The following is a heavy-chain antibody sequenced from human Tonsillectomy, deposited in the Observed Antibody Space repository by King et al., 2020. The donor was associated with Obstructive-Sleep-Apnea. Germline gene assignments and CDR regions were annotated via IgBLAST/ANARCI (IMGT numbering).Heavy chain of an antibody. CDR2: ISSSSSYT. Sequence: VQLVESGGGLVKPGGSLRLSCAASAISFSDYYMNWIRQAPGKGLEWVAYISSSSSYTNYADSVKGRFTISRDNAKNSLYLQMNSLRAEDTAVYYCAREIPTEYFFDYWGQGTLVTVSS. CDR1: AISFSDYY. V-gene: IGHV3-11*06. D-gene: IGHD1-14*01. J-gene: IGHJ4*02. CDR3: AREIPTEYFFDY.